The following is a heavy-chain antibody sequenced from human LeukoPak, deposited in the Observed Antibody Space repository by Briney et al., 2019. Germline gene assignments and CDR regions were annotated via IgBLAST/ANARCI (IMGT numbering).Heavy chain of an antibody. V-gene: IGHV3-21*01. CDR2: ISGNSANI. CDR3: VRIPNSANFPIWFDP. J-gene: IGHJ5*02. Sequence: GGSLRLSCAASGFTFSSYNMNWVRQAPQKGLEWISYISGNSANIFYADSVKGRFTISRDNAKNSLYLQMNSVRDDDTAVYYCVRIPNSANFPIWFDPWGQGTLVTVSS. CDR1: GFTFSSYN. D-gene: IGHD2/OR15-2a*01.